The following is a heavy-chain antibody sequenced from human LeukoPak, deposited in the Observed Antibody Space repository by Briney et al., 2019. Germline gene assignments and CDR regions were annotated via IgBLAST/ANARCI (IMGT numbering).Heavy chain of an antibody. Sequence: GASVKVSCKASGYTLTSFAMHWVRQAPGQRLEWMGWINAGNGNTKYSQEFQGRVTITRDTSASTAYMELSSLRSEDMAVYYCARGDYYDSSGYYSFYYWGQGTLVTVSS. J-gene: IGHJ4*02. CDR3: ARGDYYDSSGYYSFYY. D-gene: IGHD3-22*01. CDR1: GYTLTSFA. V-gene: IGHV1-3*03. CDR2: INAGNGNT.